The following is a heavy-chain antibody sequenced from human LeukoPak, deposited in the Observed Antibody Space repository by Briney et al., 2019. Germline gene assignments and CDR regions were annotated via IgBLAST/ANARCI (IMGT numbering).Heavy chain of an antibody. D-gene: IGHD3-10*01. CDR3: ARSRQASGLFNS. CDR2: IYDRGPA. Sequence: PSETLSLTCTVSGYAITSGGFSWNWIRQPPGKGLEWIGCIYDRGPAYYNPSLKSRFTISVDRPKNQFFLNVTSLTAADTAVYYCARSRQASGLFNSWGQGTLVVVSS. CDR1: GYAITSGGFS. J-gene: IGHJ5*01. V-gene: IGHV4-30-2*01.